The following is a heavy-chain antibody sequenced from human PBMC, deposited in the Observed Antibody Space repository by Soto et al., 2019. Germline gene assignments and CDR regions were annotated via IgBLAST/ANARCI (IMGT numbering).Heavy chain of an antibody. CDR2: ISAHNGNT. D-gene: IGHD2-8*01. Sequence: QVHLVQSGAEVKKPGASVKVSCKASGYTFTSYGITWVRQAPGQGLEWMGWISAHNGNTDYAQKLQGRDIVTRDTSTSTAHMELRSLRSDDTAVYYCARGMYGDYWGQGALVTVSS. CDR3: ARGMYGDY. CDR1: GYTFTSYG. V-gene: IGHV1-18*01. J-gene: IGHJ4*02.